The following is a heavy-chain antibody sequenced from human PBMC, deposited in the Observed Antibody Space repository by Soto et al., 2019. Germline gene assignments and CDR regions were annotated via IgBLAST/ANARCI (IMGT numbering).Heavy chain of an antibody. D-gene: IGHD3-22*01. J-gene: IGHJ4*02. V-gene: IGHV4-59*01. CDR1: GDSISSYY. Sequence: QVQLQESGPGLVKPSETLSLTCAVSGDSISSYYCMWIRQPPGKGLESIGYLYYGRSANYNPSLKSRFTLSVDTSTNQCPLTLSSMTAADTAVYYCALRSMAVVPEYWGQGTLVTVSS. CDR2: LYYGRSA. CDR3: ALRSMAVVPEY.